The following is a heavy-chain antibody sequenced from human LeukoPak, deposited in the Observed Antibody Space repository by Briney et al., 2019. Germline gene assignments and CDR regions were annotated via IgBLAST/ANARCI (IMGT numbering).Heavy chain of an antibody. Sequence: ASVKVSCKASGYISRKSGISWVRQAPGQGLEWMGWSSGYNGSTKYAQKVQDRFTMTTDTSKSTVYIELGSLRSDDTAVYYCARDCHRKYYYESSAYRFDYGGQGTLVIVSS. CDR3: ARDCHRKYYYESSAYRFDY. V-gene: IGHV1-18*01. CDR1: GYISRKSG. CDR2: SSGYNGST. J-gene: IGHJ4*02. D-gene: IGHD3-22*01.